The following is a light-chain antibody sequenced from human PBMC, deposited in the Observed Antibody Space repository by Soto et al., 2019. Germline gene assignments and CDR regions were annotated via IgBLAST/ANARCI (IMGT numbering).Light chain of an antibody. CDR1: SSDVGGYNY. Sequence: QSVLTQPPSASGSPGQSVTISCTGTSSDVGGYNYVSWYQQHPGKAPKLILYEVSKRASGAPDRFSGFRSRNTASLTVSGLQVEDEADDYGSSYAASNNLRNFGAETKVTV. CDR3: SSYAASNNLRN. J-gene: IGLJ1*01. CDR2: EVS. V-gene: IGLV2-8*01.